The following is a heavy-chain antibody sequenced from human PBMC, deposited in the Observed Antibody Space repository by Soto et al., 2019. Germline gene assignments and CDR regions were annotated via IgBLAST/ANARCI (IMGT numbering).Heavy chain of an antibody. V-gene: IGHV1-2*04. D-gene: IGHD4-17*01. Sequence: ASVKVSCKASGYTFTGYYVHWVRQAPGQGLEWMGWINPNSGGTNYAQKFQGWVTMTRDTSISTAYMELSRLRSDDTAVYYCAVLTTDDDAFDIWGQGTMVTVSS. CDR2: INPNSGGT. J-gene: IGHJ3*02. CDR3: AVLTTDDDAFDI. CDR1: GYTFTGYY.